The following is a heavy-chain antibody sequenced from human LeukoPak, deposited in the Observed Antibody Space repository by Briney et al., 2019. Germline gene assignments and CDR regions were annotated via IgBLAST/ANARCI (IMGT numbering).Heavy chain of an antibody. D-gene: IGHD3-10*01. CDR2: ISYDGSNK. CDR1: GFTFSSYG. CDR3: AKAEVPYGSGPLGAFDI. Sequence: QPGGSLRLSCAASGFTFSSYGMHWIRQAPGKGLEWVAVISYDGSNKYYADSVKGRFTISRDNSKNTLYLQMNSLRAEDTAVYYCAKAEVPYGSGPLGAFDIWGQGTMVTVSS. J-gene: IGHJ3*02. V-gene: IGHV3-30*18.